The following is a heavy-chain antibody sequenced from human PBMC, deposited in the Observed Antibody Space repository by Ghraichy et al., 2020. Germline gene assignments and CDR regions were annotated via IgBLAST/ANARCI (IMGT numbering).Heavy chain of an antibody. CDR3: ARTLAAAALGYGMDV. CDR2: ISSSSSYI. J-gene: IGHJ6*02. CDR1: GFTFSSYS. Sequence: GESLNISCAASGFTFSSYSMNWVRQAPGKGLEWVSSISSSSSYIYYADSVKGRFTISRDNAKNSLYLQMNSLRAEDTAVYCCARTLAAAALGYGMDVWGQGTTVTVSS. D-gene: IGHD6-13*01. V-gene: IGHV3-21*01.